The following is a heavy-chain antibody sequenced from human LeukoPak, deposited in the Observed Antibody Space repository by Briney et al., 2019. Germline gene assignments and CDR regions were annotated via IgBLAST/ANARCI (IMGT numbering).Heavy chain of an antibody. CDR2: INPDSGGT. CDR1: VNSLSELS. Sequence: ASVTVSCKVSVNSLSELSIQWVRQAPGQGLEWMGWINPDSGGTNYAEKFQGRVTMTRDMSITTAYMDLRRLRSGDTDVYYCARDRGGSPVFGLDSWGHGTLV. CDR3: ARDRGGSPVFGLDS. D-gene: IGHD3/OR15-3a*01. J-gene: IGHJ5*01. V-gene: IGHV1-2*02.